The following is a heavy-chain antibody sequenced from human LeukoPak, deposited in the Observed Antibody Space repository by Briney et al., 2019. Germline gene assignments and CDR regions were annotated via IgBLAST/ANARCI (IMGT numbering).Heavy chain of an antibody. J-gene: IGHJ3*02. CDR1: GYTFTSYY. V-gene: IGHV1-46*01. Sequence: ASVKVSCKTSGYTFTSYYMHWVRQAPGQGLEWMGIINPSGGSTSYAQKFQGRVTMTRDTSTSTVYMELSSLRSEDTPVYYCARGGSHDAFDIWGQGTMVTVSS. CDR3: ARGGSHDAFDI. D-gene: IGHD6-13*01. CDR2: INPSGGST.